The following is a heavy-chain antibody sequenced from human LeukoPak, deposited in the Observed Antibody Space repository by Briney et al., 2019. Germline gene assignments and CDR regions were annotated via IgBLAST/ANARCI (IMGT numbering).Heavy chain of an antibody. D-gene: IGHD1-26*01. V-gene: IGHV4-59*08. J-gene: IGHJ4*02. CDR2: LYYSRTT. CDR3: ARRGSGTYFLDH. CDR1: GGSVSRSY. Sequence: PSASLSLTRTVSGGSVSRSYWSWIRPPPGKGLEWIRYLYYSRTTNYNPSLKSRVTISVDTSKHQFSLKLSSVTAADAAVYYCARRGSGTYFLDHWGQGTLVPVSS.